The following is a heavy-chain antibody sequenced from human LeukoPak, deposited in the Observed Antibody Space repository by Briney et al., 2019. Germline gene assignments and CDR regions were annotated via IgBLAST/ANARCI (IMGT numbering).Heavy chain of an antibody. CDR3: TKEFCGSRAACAGGSYYDF. D-gene: IGHD2-15*01. V-gene: IGHV3-13*01. Sequence: QPGGSLRLSCAAYGFTSSKDDFHWDRQAPGKVLEWVAAIGVTGDTYYADSVKGRFTISREDAANSLYLQMRSLGAGDTALYYCTKEFCGSRAACAGGSYYDFWGRGALVTVSS. J-gene: IGHJ2*01. CDR2: IGVTGDT. CDR1: GFTSSKDD.